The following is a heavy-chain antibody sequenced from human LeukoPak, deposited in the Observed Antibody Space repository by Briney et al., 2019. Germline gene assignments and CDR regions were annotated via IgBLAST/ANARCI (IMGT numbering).Heavy chain of an antibody. CDR1: GFTFSSYA. Sequence: GGSLRLSCAASGFTFSSYAMHWVRQAPGKGLEWVAVISYDGSNKYYADSVKGRFTISRGNSKNTLYLQMNSLRAEDTAVYNCARADWQVPSSSSSFDYWGQGTLVTVSS. V-gene: IGHV3-30*04. J-gene: IGHJ4*02. CDR3: ARADWQVPSSSSSFDY. D-gene: IGHD6-6*01. CDR2: ISYDGSNK.